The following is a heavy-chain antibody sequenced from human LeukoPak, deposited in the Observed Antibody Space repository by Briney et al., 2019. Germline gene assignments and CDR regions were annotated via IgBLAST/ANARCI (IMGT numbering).Heavy chain of an antibody. CDR1: GYAFTSYG. CDR3: ALNYYDSSGYYFSSDY. J-gene: IGHJ4*02. Sequence: GASVKVSCKASGYAFTSYGISWVRQAPGQGLEWMGWISAYNGNTNYAQKLQGRVTMTTDTSTSTAYMELRSLRSDDTAVYYCALNYYDSSGYYFSSDYWGQGTLVTVSS. CDR2: ISAYNGNT. D-gene: IGHD3-22*01. V-gene: IGHV1-18*01.